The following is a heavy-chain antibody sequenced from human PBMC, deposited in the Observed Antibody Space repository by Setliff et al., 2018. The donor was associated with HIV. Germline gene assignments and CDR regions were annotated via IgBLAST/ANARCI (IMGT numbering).Heavy chain of an antibody. CDR3: AKDPRAAVATICDY. Sequence: GGSLRLSCAASTFSVSEYAMSWVRQAPGKGLEWVSAISGSGGSTYYADSVKGRFTISRDNSKNTLYLQMNSLRAEDTAVYYCAKDPRAAVATICDYWGQGTLVTV. CDR2: ISGSGGST. J-gene: IGHJ4*02. V-gene: IGHV3-23*01. D-gene: IGHD5-12*01. CDR1: TFSVSEYA.